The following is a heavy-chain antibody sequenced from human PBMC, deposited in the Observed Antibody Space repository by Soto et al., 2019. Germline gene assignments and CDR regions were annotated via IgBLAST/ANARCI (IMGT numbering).Heavy chain of an antibody. CDR2: INAGNGNT. Sequence: ASVKVSCKASGYTFTSYAMHWVRQAPGQRLEWVGWINAGNGNTKYSQKFQGRVTITRDTSASTAYMELSSLRSEDTAVYYCARWVAAAGRYYFDYWGQGTLVTVSS. J-gene: IGHJ4*02. D-gene: IGHD6-13*01. CDR1: GYTFTSYA. V-gene: IGHV1-3*01. CDR3: ARWVAAAGRYYFDY.